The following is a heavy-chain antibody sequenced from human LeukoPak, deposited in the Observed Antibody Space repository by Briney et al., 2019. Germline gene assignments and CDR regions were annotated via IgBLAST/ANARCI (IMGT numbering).Heavy chain of an antibody. J-gene: IGHJ4*02. V-gene: IGHV3-7*01. D-gene: IGHD3-10*01. CDR1: GFPFSRYW. Sequence: GGSLRLSCAASGFPFSRYWMTWVRQAPGKGPEWVANIKYDGSEKFYVGSVRGRFPISRANTTNSLHLQMNSLRAEDTAIYYCARDPTYDSGSPLGYGGQGTLVAVSS. CDR2: IKYDGSEK. CDR3: ARDPTYDSGSPLGY.